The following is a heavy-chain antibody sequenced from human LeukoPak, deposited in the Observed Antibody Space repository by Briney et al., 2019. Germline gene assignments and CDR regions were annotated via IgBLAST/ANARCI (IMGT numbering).Heavy chain of an antibody. CDR1: GFTFSSYG. Sequence: GGSLRLSCAASGFTFSSYGMSWVRQAPGKGLEWVSAISGSGGSTYYADSVKGRFTISRDNSKNTLYLQMNSLRAEDTAVYYCAKDRKYSYGPFDYWGQGTLVTVSS. J-gene: IGHJ4*02. CDR3: AKDRKYSYGPFDY. CDR2: ISGSGGST. V-gene: IGHV3-23*01. D-gene: IGHD5-18*01.